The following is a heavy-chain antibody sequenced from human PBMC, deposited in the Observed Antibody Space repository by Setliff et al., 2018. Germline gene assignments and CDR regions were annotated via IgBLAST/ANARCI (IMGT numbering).Heavy chain of an antibody. V-gene: IGHV1-3*01. CDR3: ARDPASSGYDTYCYYYYGMDV. CDR1: GYTFTSYA. Sequence: ASVKVSCKASGYTFTSYAMHWVRQAPGQRLEWMGWINAGNGNTKYSQKFQGRVTITRDTSASTAYMELGSLRSEDTAVYYCARDPASSGYDTYCYYYYGMDVWGQGTTVTVSS. D-gene: IGHD5-12*01. CDR2: INAGNGNT. J-gene: IGHJ6*02.